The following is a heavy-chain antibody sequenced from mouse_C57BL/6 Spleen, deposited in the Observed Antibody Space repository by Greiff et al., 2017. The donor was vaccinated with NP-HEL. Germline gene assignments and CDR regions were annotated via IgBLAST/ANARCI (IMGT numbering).Heavy chain of an antibody. J-gene: IGHJ3*01. V-gene: IGHV1-15*01. CDR3: TRGDGYPAWFAY. CDR1: GYTFTDYE. Sequence: QVQLQQSGAELVRPGASVTLSCKASGYTFTDYEMHWVKQTPVHGLEWIGAIDPETGGTAYNQKFKGKAILTADKSSSTAYMELRSLTSADSAVYCCTRGDGYPAWFAYWGQGTLVTVSA. CDR2: IDPETGGT. D-gene: IGHD2-3*01.